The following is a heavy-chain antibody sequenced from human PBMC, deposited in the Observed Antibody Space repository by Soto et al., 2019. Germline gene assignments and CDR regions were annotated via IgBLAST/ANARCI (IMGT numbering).Heavy chain of an antibody. Sequence: SDTLSLTCTVSGGSISSYYWSWIRQPPGKGLEWIGYIYYSGSTNYNPSLKSRVTISVDTSKNQFSLKLSSVTAADTAVYYCARGVKSEYFQHWGQGTLVTVSS. CDR1: GGSISSYY. CDR3: ARGVKSEYFQH. V-gene: IGHV4-59*01. J-gene: IGHJ1*01. CDR2: IYYSGST. D-gene: IGHD2-21*01.